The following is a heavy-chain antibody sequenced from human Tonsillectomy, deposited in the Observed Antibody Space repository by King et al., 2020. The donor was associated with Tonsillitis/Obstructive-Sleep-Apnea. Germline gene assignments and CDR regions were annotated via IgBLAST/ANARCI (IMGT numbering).Heavy chain of an antibody. CDR3: TYSSSSSSIGWDY. V-gene: IGHV3-7*01. D-gene: IGHD6-13*01. Sequence: VQLVESGGGLVQPGGSLRLSCAASGFTFSSYCMSWVRQAPGKGLEWVANIKQDGSEKYYVDSVKGRFTISRDNAKNSLYLQMNSLRAEDTAVYYCTYSSSSSSIGWDYWGQGTLVTVSS. CDR1: GFTFSSYC. CDR2: IKQDGSEK. J-gene: IGHJ4*02.